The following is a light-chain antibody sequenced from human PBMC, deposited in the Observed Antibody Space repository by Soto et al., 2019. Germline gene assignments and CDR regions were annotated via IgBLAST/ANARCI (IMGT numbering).Light chain of an antibody. J-gene: IGKJ4*01. CDR1: QSVTSNY. CDR3: QQYGTSPPLT. V-gene: IGKV3-20*01. CDR2: DAS. Sequence: EIVLTQSPGTLSLSPGERATLSCRASQSVTSNYLAWYQHKPSQAPRLLIYDASSRATGIPDRFSGSGSATDFTHTIIRLEPEDFAVYYCQQYGTSPPLTFGGGTKVEI.